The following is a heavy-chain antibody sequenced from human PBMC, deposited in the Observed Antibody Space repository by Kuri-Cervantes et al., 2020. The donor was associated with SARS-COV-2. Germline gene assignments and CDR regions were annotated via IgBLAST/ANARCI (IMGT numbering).Heavy chain of an antibody. CDR1: GGSISSGGYY. D-gene: IGHD6-13*01. V-gene: IGHV4-31*01. J-gene: IGHJ5*02. CDR2: IYYSGST. CDR3: ARAGYSSTRGWFDP. Sequence: SETLSLTCTVSGGSISSGGYYWSWIRQHPGKGLEWIGYIYYSGSTYYNPSLKSLVTISVDTSKNQFSLKLSSVTAADTAVYYCARAGYSSTRGWFDPWGQGTLVTVSS.